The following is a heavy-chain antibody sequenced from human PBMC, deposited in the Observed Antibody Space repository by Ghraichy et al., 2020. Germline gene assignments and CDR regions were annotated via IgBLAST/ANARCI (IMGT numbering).Heavy chain of an antibody. CDR2: INHSGST. CDR3: ARGEIDVRVGIEQAAAGTPLDY. V-gene: IGHV4-34*01. D-gene: IGHD6-13*01. CDR1: GGSFSGYY. Sequence: SETMSLTCAVYGGSFSGYYWSWIRQPPGKGLEWIGEINHSGSTNYNPSLKSRVTISVDTSKNQFSLKLSSVTAADTAVYYCARGEIDVRVGIEQAAAGTPLDYWGQGTLVTVSS. J-gene: IGHJ4*02.